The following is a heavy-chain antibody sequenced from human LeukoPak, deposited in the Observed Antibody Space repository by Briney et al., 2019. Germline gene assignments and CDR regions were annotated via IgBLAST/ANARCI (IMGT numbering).Heavy chain of an antibody. Sequence: PSETLSLTCTVSGGSISSSSYYWGWIRQPPGKGLEWIGSIYYSGSTYYNPSLKSRVTISVDTSKNQFSLKLSPVTAADTAVYYCARREWYCSGGSCYRMDINFDYWGQGTLVTVSS. CDR1: GGSISSSSYY. J-gene: IGHJ4*02. V-gene: IGHV4-39*01. CDR2: IYYSGST. D-gene: IGHD2-15*01. CDR3: ARREWYCSGGSCYRMDINFDY.